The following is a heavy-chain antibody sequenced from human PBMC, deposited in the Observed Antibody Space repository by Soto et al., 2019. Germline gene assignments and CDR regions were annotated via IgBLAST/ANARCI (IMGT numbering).Heavy chain of an antibody. CDR3: ARLYCTNGVCPIYYYYMDV. CDR1: GGSISSYY. CDR2: IYYSGST. V-gene: IGHV4-59*08. Sequence: SETLSLTCTVSGGSISSYYWSWIRQPPGKGLEWIGYIYYSGSTNYNPSLKSRVTISVDTSKNQFSLKLSSVTAADTAVYYCARLYCTNGVCPIYYYYMDVWGKGTTVTVSS. D-gene: IGHD2-8*01. J-gene: IGHJ6*03.